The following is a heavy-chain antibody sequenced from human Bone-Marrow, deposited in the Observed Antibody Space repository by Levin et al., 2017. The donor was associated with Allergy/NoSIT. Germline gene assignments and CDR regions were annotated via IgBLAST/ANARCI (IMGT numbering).Heavy chain of an antibody. V-gene: IGHV3-15*01. CDR1: GITFTNAW. J-gene: IGHJ3*01. CDR3: ATSELFWSGLSLFLS. Sequence: GGSLRLSCEATGITFTNAWMTWVRQAPGRGLEWVGRIRSMVDGGTADYAAHLEGRFIISRDDSKNTVFLQMNSLKTEDTAVYYCATSELFWSGLSLFLSWGRGTKVAVSS. CDR2: IRSMVDGGTA. D-gene: IGHD3-3*02.